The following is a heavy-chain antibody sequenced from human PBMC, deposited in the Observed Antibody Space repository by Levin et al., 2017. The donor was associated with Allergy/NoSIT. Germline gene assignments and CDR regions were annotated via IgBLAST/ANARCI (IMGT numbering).Heavy chain of an antibody. J-gene: IGHJ4*02. D-gene: IGHD6-13*01. Sequence: ASVKVSCKASGYTFTSYAMNWVRQAPGQGLEWMGWINTNTGNPTYAQGFTGRFVFSLDTSVSTAYLQISSLKAEDTAVYYCARGRNIMGYSSSWGGYFDYWGQGTLVTVSS. CDR1: GYTFTSYA. V-gene: IGHV7-4-1*02. CDR2: INTNTGNP. CDR3: ARGRNIMGYSSSWGGYFDY.